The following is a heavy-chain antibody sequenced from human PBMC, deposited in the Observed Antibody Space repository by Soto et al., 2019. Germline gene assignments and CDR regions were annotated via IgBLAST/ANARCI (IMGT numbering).Heavy chain of an antibody. Sequence: GSLRLACAASGFTFRSFTMNWVRQAPGKGLEWVSVIYNGAGAYYADSVKGRFTISRDNSKNTLYLHMNSLRAEDTALYYCARGRVIFGGMSLTWYFDLWGRGTLVTVSS. CDR1: GFTFRSFT. J-gene: IGHJ2*01. V-gene: IGHV3-53*01. D-gene: IGHD3-16*01. CDR3: ARGRVIFGGMSLTWYFDL. CDR2: IYNGAGA.